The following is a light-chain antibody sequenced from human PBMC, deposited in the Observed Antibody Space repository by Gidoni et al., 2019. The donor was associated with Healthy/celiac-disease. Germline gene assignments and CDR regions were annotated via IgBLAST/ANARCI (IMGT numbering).Light chain of an antibody. V-gene: IGKV3-11*01. Sequence: EIVLTQSPATLSLSPGERATLSCRASQSVSSYLAWYQQKPGQAPSLLIYDASNRATGIPARFSGSGSGTDFTLTSSSLEPEDFAVYYCQQRSNWPRTFGQXTKVEIK. CDR2: DAS. CDR3: QQRSNWPRT. J-gene: IGKJ1*01. CDR1: QSVSSY.